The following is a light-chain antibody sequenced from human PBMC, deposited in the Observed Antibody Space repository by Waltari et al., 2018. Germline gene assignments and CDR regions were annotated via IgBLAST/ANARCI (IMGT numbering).Light chain of an antibody. CDR3: QQYYNYPYT. CDR1: QGINTY. Sequence: AIRMTQSPSSFSASPGDRVTMTCRAGQGINTYVAWDQQKPGKAPNLLIYAASTLQSGVPSRCSGSGSGTDFTLTISCLQSEDFATYYCQQYYNYPYTFGQGTKVEIK. J-gene: IGKJ2*01. CDR2: AAS. V-gene: IGKV1-8*01.